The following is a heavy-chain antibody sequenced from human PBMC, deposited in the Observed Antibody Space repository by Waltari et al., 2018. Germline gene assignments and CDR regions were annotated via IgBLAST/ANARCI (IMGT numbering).Heavy chain of an antibody. D-gene: IGHD3-22*01. Sequence: EVQLVESGGGLVQPGGSLRLSCAASGFTFSSYAMSWVRQAPGKGLEWVSAISGSVGSTYYADSVKGRFPISRDNSKNTLYLQMNSLRAEDTAVYYCAKAIDYYDSSGYYLYWGQGTLVTVSS. J-gene: IGHJ4*02. CDR1: GFTFSSYA. CDR3: AKAIDYYDSSGYYLY. V-gene: IGHV3-23*04. CDR2: ISGSVGST.